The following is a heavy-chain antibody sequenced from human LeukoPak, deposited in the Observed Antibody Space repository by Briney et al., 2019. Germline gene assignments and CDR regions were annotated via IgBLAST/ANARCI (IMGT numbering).Heavy chain of an antibody. Sequence: GGSLRLSCAASGFTFSFYVMHWVRQAPGKGLEWVAVISYDGSKEYYADSVKGRFTISRDNSKNTLYLQMNSLRPEDTAVFYCAREGLRDGHKLFDYWGQGTLVTVSS. CDR1: GFTFSFYV. V-gene: IGHV3-30*03. D-gene: IGHD5-24*01. CDR3: AREGLRDGHKLFDY. CDR2: ISYDGSKE. J-gene: IGHJ4*02.